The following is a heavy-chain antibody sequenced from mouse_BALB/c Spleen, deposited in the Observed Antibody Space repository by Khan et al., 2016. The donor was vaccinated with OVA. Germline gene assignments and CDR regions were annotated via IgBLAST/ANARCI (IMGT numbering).Heavy chain of an antibody. V-gene: IGHV1S41*01. CDR2: IAPGSGST. Sequence: DLVKPRASVKLSCKASGYTFTSYWINWIKQRPGQGLEWIGRIAPGSGSTYYNEMFKGKATLTVDTSSSTAYIQLSSLSSEDSAVYFCARENYYGSTCYAMDYWGQGTSVTVSS. J-gene: IGHJ4*01. CDR3: ARENYYGSTCYAMDY. CDR1: GYTFTSYW. D-gene: IGHD1-1*01.